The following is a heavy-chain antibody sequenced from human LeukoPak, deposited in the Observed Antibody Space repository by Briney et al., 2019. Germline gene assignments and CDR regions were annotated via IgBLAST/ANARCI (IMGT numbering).Heavy chain of an antibody. D-gene: IGHD3-22*01. V-gene: IGHV3-30*01. Sequence: PGGSLRLSCAASGFTFSSYAMHWVRQAPGKGLEGVAVISYDGSNKYYADSVKGRFTISRDNSKNTLYLQMYSLRAEDTAVYYCAREGVYYEFDYWGQGTLVTVSS. CDR2: ISYDGSNK. CDR1: GFTFSSYA. CDR3: AREGVYYEFDY. J-gene: IGHJ4*02.